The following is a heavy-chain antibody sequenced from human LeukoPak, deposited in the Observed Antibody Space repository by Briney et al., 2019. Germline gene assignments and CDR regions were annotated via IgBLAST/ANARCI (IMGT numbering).Heavy chain of an antibody. CDR2: IGSGGST. J-gene: IGHJ4*02. V-gene: IGHV3-23*01. Sequence: GGSLRLSCAASGFTFSNYAMSWVRQAPGKGLEWVSAIGSGGSTYYADTVKGRFNISRDNSKNTLYLQMNSLRAEDTAIYYCASEFIVGTTAYWGQGTLVTVSS. D-gene: IGHD1-26*01. CDR1: GFTFSNYA. CDR3: ASEFIVGTTAY.